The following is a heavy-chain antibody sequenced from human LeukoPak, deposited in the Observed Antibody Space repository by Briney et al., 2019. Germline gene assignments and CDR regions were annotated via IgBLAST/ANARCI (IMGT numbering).Heavy chain of an antibody. CDR1: GGSISSYY. CDR2: IYYSGST. D-gene: IGHD5-24*01. CDR3: ARGRRDGYNLGLDY. J-gene: IGHJ4*02. V-gene: IGHV4-59*01. Sequence: PLETLSLTCTVSGGSISSYYWSWIRQPPGKGLEWIGYIYYSGSTNYNPSLKSRVTISVDTSKNQFPLKLSSVTAADTAVYYCARGRRDGYNLGLDYWGQGTLVTVSS.